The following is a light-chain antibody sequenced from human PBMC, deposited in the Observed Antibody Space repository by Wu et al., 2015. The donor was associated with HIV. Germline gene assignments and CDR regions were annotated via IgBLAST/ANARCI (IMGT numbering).Light chain of an antibody. CDR3: QKYNTAPWT. CDR1: QSVSHY. Sequence: DIQMTQSPSSLSASVGDRVTITCRASQSVSHYLHWYQQKPGEAPKLLIYAVSRLQSGVPSRFSGSGSGTDFTLTISSLQPEDVATYYCQKYNTAPWTFGQGTKVEMK. J-gene: IGKJ1*01. CDR2: AVS. V-gene: IGKV1-39*01.